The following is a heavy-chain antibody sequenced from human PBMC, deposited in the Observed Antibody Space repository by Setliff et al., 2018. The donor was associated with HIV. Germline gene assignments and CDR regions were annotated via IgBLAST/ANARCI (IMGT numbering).Heavy chain of an antibody. Sequence: PGGSLRLSCVASGFTFSDNGMVWVRQAPGEGLEFVSGINPNGDSPSYANSVRGRFTISRDNSKNTLYLQMGRLRVEDTAIYYCARGNTMVTDFDYWGQGTLVTVSS. CDR2: INPNGDSP. V-gene: IGHV3-64*01. CDR3: ARGNTMVTDFDY. CDR1: GFTFSDNG. D-gene: IGHD3-10*01. J-gene: IGHJ4*02.